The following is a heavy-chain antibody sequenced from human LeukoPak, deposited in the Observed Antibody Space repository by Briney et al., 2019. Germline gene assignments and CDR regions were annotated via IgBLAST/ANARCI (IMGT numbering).Heavy chain of an antibody. V-gene: IGHV1-2*02. CDR2: INPNSGGT. CDR3: ARDLTSHYYDSSGYFVY. CDR1: GYTFTGYY. Sequence: ASAKVSCKASGYTFTGYYMHWVRQAPGEGLEWMGWINPNSGGTNYAQKFQGRVTMTRDTSNSTAYMELSRLRSDDTAVYYCARDLTSHYYDSSGYFVYWGQGTLVTVSS. D-gene: IGHD3-22*01. J-gene: IGHJ4*02.